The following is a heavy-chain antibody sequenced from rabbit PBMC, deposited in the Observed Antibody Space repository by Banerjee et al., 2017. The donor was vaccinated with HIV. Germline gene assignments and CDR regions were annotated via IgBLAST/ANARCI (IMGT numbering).Heavy chain of an antibody. CDR1: GFDFSSTYY. CDR3: ARDLAGVIGWNFGL. CDR2: IGAGSSGNT. V-gene: IGHV1S40*01. D-gene: IGHD4-1*01. Sequence: QSLEESGGGLVQPEGSLTLTCKASGFDFSSTYYMCWVRQAPGKGLEWIGCIGAGSSGNTYYETWAKGRFTISKTSSTTVTLQMTSLTAADTATYFCARDLAGVIGWNFGLWGPGTLVTVS. J-gene: IGHJ4*01.